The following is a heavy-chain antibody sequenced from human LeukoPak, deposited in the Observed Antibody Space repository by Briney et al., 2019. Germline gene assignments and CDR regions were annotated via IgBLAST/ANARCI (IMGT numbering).Heavy chain of an antibody. CDR3: ARGLGIRGYDSSGYYFDWFDP. Sequence: PGESLKISCKGSGYSFISYWIGWVRQMPGKGLEWMGIIHPGDSDTRYSPSFQGQVTISADKSISTAYLQWSSLKASDTAMYYCARGLGIRGYDSSGYYFDWFDPWGQGTLVTVSS. D-gene: IGHD3-22*01. CDR1: GYSFISYW. V-gene: IGHV5-51*01. CDR2: IHPGDSDT. J-gene: IGHJ5*02.